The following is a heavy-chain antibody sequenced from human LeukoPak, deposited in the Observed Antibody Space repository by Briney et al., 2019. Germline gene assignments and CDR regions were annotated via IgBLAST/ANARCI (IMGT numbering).Heavy chain of an antibody. V-gene: IGHV4-39*01. CDR3: ARHRGGVVVAATRYDAFDI. CDR1: GGSISNNIYY. CDR2: IHYTGRT. D-gene: IGHD2-15*01. Sequence: PSETLSLTCTVSGGSISNNIYYWAWIRQPPGKGLEWIGSIHYTGRTYQNPFLKSRVTISVDTSKNGFSLKLSSVTAADTAVHYCARHRGGVVVAATRYDAFDIWGQGTMVTVSS. J-gene: IGHJ3*02.